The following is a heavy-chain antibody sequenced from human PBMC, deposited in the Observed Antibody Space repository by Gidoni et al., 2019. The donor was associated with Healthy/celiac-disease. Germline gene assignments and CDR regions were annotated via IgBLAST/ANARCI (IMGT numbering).Heavy chain of an antibody. Sequence: QVQLQQWGAGLLKPSETLSLTCAVYGGSFSGYYWSWIRQPPGKGLEWIGEINHSGSTNYNPALKSRVTISVDTSKNQFSLKLSSVTAADTAVYYCARGRYWSGGSCYSSYFQHWGQGTLVTVSS. J-gene: IGHJ1*01. D-gene: IGHD2-15*01. CDR1: GGSFSGYY. CDR2: INHSGST. V-gene: IGHV4-34*01. CDR3: ARGRYWSGGSCYSSYFQH.